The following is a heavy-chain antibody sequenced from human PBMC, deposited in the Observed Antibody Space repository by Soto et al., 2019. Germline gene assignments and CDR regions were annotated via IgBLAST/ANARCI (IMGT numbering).Heavy chain of an antibody. D-gene: IGHD1-26*01. V-gene: IGHV3-23*01. CDR3: AKDVGASIVGAITGFDY. J-gene: IGHJ4*02. CDR1: GFTFSSYA. CDR2: LSGSGGST. Sequence: PEGSLRLSCAASGFTFSSYAMSCVRQAPGKGLEWVSALSGSGGSTYYADSVKGRFTISRDNSKNTLYLQMNSLRAEDTAVYYCAKDVGASIVGAITGFDYWGQGTLVTVSS.